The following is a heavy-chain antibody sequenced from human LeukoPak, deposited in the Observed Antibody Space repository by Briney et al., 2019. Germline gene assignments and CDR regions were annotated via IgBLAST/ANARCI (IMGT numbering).Heavy chain of an antibody. Sequence: SETLSLTCTVSGGSISSYYWSWIRQPPGKGLEWIGYIYYSGSTNYNPSLKSRVTISVDTSKNQFSLKLSSVTAADTAVYYCARHDSRLDRAFDIRGQGTMVTVSS. V-gene: IGHV4-59*08. CDR1: GGSISSYY. J-gene: IGHJ3*02. CDR3: ARHDSRLDRAFDI. D-gene: IGHD6-13*01. CDR2: IYYSGST.